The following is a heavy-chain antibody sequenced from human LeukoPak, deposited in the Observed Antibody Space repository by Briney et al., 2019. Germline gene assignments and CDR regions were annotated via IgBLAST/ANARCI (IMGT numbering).Heavy chain of an antibody. Sequence: SETLSLTCAVSGGSISSSNWWSWVRQPPGKGLEWIGEIYHSGSTNYNPSLKSRVTISLDTSRNQCSLKLSSVTAADTAVYYCAKSNGYGLVDIWGQGTMVTVSS. CDR2: IYHSGST. V-gene: IGHV4-4*02. CDR1: GGSISSSNW. D-gene: IGHD3-10*01. J-gene: IGHJ3*02. CDR3: AKSNGYGLVDI.